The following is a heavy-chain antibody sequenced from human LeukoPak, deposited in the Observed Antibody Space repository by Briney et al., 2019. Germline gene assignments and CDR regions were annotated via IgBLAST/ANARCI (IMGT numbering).Heavy chain of an antibody. CDR1: GYTLTELS. J-gene: IGHJ4*02. D-gene: IGHD5-18*01. CDR2: FDPEDGET. CDR3: ATVGYSYGPEHNYYFDY. V-gene: IGHV1-24*01. Sequence: ASVKVSCKVSGYTLTELSMHWVRQAPGKGLEWMGGFDPEDGETIYAQKFRGRVTMTEDTSTDTAYMELSSLRSEDTAVYYCATVGYSYGPEHNYYFDYWGQGTLVTVSS.